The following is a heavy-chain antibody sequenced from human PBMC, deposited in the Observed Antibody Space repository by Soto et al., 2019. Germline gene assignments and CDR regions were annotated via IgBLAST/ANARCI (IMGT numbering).Heavy chain of an antibody. J-gene: IGHJ6*02. CDR2: ISGPGGGS. CDR3: AKDQLTSGGDYYYYYGMDV. CDR1: GFRFSNFA. Sequence: GSLRLSCEASGFRFSNFAMSWVRQAPGKGLEWLSGISGPGGGSYYADSVKGRFTISRDNSKNTLYLQMNSLRVEDTALYYCAKDQLTSGGDYYYYYGMDVWGRGTTVTVS. V-gene: IGHV3-23*01. D-gene: IGHD2-21*01.